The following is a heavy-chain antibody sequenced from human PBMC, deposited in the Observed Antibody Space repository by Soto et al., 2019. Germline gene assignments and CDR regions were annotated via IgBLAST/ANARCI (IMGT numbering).Heavy chain of an antibody. D-gene: IGHD4-17*01. J-gene: IGHJ4*02. CDR3: ATWVDYGDFEGFDF. CDR2: IDPNGGGS. CDR1: GYSFTDYK. V-gene: IGHV1-2*04. Sequence: ASVKVSCKTSGYSFTDYKLHWVRQAPGQGLEWMGWIDPNGGGSNSAQKFQGSVTMTWDTSITTAYLDLTRLTTNDTATYFCATWVDYGDFEGFDFWGQGTLVTVSS.